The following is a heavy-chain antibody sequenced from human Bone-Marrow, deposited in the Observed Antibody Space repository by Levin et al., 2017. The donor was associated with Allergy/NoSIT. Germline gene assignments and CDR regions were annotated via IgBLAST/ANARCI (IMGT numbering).Heavy chain of an antibody. D-gene: IGHD2-15*01. J-gene: IGHJ5*02. Sequence: GESLKISCAASGFTFSNAWMSWVRQAPGKGLEWVGRIKSKTDGGTTDYAAPVKGRFTISRDDSKNTLYLQMNSLKTEDTAVYYCTTEDIVVVVAATFGQPWGQGTLVTVSS. V-gene: IGHV3-15*01. CDR1: GFTFSNAW. CDR2: IKSKTDGGTT. CDR3: TTEDIVVVVAATFGQP.